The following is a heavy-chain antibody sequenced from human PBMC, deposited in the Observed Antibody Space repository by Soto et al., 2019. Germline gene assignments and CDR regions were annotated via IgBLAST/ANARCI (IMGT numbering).Heavy chain of an antibody. CDR2: IYYSGST. CDR1: GGSISSYY. V-gene: IGHV4-59*01. CDR3: ARKRTPPNYYYGMDV. D-gene: IGHD1-1*01. J-gene: IGHJ6*02. Sequence: SETLSLTCTVSGGSISSYYWNWIRQPPGKGLEWIGYIYYSGSTNYNPSLKSRVTISVDTSKNQFSLKLSSVTAADTAVYYCARKRTPPNYYYGMDVWGQGTTVTVSS.